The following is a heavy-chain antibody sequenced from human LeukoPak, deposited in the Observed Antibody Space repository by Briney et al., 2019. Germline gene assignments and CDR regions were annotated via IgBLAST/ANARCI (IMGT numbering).Heavy chain of an antibody. CDR2: ISGRGGST. D-gene: IGHD1-26*01. V-gene: IGHV3-23*01. CDR1: GFTFSSYA. Sequence: PGGSLRLSCAASGFTFSSYAMSWVRQAPGKGLEWVSAISGRGGSTYYADSVKGRFTISRDNSKNTLYLQMNSLRAEDTAVYYCAKDIGGSYHRFDYWGQGTLVTVSS. CDR3: AKDIGGSYHRFDY. J-gene: IGHJ4*02.